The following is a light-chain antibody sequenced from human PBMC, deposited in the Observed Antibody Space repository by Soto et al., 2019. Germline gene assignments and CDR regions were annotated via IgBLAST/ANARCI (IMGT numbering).Light chain of an antibody. CDR2: EVS. Sequence: DVVLTQTPRSLSVTPGQPASISCKSSQSLLYSDGRTYVYWYLQKPGQPPQLLIHEVSNRFSGVQDMFSGSGSGTDFTLKIRRVEAEDVGVYYCMQSIQLPITFGGGTNVEIK. V-gene: IGKV2D-29*01. J-gene: IGKJ4*01. CDR1: QSLLYSDGRTY. CDR3: MQSIQLPIT.